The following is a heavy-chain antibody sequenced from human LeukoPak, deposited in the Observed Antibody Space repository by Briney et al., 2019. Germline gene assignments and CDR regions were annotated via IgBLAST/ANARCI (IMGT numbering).Heavy chain of an antibody. V-gene: IGHV4-39*07. Sequence: PSETLSLTCTVSGGSISSSSYYWGWIRQPPGKGLEWIGSIYYSGSTYYNPSLKSRVTISVDTSKNQFSLKLSSVTAADTAVYYCARVEQFDAVSGFDPWGQGTLVTVSS. CDR3: ARVEQFDAVSGFDP. CDR2: IYYSGST. D-gene: IGHD3-10*01. CDR1: GGSISSSSYY. J-gene: IGHJ5*02.